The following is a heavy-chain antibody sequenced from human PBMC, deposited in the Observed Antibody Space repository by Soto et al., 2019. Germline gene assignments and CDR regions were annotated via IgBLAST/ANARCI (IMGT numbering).Heavy chain of an antibody. CDR1: GFTFTSSA. CDR3: ARVQNVYDFWSGYYYYYMDG. D-gene: IGHD3-3*01. J-gene: IGHJ6*03. CDR2: IVVSSGNT. V-gene: IGHV1-58*01. Sequence: SVKVSCKASGFTFTSSAVQWVRQARGQRLEWMGWIVVSSGNTNYAQKFQDRVTMTRNTSISTAYMELSSLRSEDTAVYYCARVQNVYDFWSGYYYYYMDGWGKGTTVTVSS.